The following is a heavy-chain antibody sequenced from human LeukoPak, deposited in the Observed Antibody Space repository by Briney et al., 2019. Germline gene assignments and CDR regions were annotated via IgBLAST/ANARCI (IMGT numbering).Heavy chain of an antibody. D-gene: IGHD3-22*01. CDR3: ARARSGYIFDY. V-gene: IGHV3-53*01. CDR2: IYSGGST. CDR1: GFTVSSNY. Sequence: GGSLRLSCEASGFTVSSNYMSWVRQAPGKGLEWVSVIYSGGSTYYADSVKGRFTISRDNSKNTLYLQMNSLRAEDTAVYYCARARSGYIFDYWGQGTLVTVSS. J-gene: IGHJ4*02.